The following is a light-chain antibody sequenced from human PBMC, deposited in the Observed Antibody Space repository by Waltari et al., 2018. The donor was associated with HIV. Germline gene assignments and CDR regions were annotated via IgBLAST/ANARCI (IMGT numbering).Light chain of an antibody. V-gene: IGLV1-44*01. CDR1: SSNTGSND. Sequence: QSVLTQPPSASGTPGQRVTISCSGSSSNTGSNDANWSQHLSGTAPRLLIHSDNQRPSGVPDRFSGSKSGTSASLAVTGLQSEDEADYFCASWDDSLSGLLLGGGTRLTVL. J-gene: IGLJ2*01. CDR2: SDN. CDR3: ASWDDSLSGLL.